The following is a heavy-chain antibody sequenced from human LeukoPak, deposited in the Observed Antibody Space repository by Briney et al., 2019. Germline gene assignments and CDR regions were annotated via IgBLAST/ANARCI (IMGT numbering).Heavy chain of an antibody. CDR2: ISYDGSNK. J-gene: IGHJ6*04. CDR1: GFTFSSYG. CDR3: AKAPGGSGGYFYVSYYYGMDV. V-gene: IGHV3-30*18. D-gene: IGHD3-10*01. Sequence: PGGSLRLSCAASGFTFSSYGMHWVRQAPGKGLEWVAVISYDGSNKYYADSVKGRFTISRDNSKNTLYLQMNSLRAEDTAVYYCAKAPGGSGGYFYVSYYYGMDVWGKGTTVTVSS.